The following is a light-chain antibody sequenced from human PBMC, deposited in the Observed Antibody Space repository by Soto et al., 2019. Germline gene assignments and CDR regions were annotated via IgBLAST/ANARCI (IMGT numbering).Light chain of an antibody. J-gene: IGKJ2*01. CDR1: QSVSSY. CDR2: DAS. Sequence: EIVLTQSPATLSLSPGERATLSCRASQSVSSYLAWYQQKPGQAPRLLIYDASNRATGIPARFSGSGSGTDFTLTISCLEPEDFAVYYCQQRSNWPPFGQGTKLEIK. V-gene: IGKV3-11*01. CDR3: QQRSNWPP.